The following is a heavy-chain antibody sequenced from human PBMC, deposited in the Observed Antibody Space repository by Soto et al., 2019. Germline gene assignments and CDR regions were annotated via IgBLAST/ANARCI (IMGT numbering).Heavy chain of an antibody. CDR3: ARDSRAAAGNRRYYFDY. CDR1: GGSLSSSSW. D-gene: IGHD6-13*01. CDR2: IYHAGNT. J-gene: IGHJ4*02. V-gene: IGHV4-4*02. Sequence: QVQLQESGPGLIKPSGTLSLTCAVSGGSLSSSSWWSWVRQPPGKGLEWRGEIYHAGNTNYNPSLQRQGTNTVGKSKNQSALNVNSVTAADTAVYYCARDSRAAAGNRRYYFDYWGQGTLVIVSS.